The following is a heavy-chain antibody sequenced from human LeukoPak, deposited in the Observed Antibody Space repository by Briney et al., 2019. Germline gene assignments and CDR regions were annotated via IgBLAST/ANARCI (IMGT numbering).Heavy chain of an antibody. V-gene: IGHV1-18*01. J-gene: IGHJ4*02. CDR3: AKVGSNGYYYLNFDS. CDR1: GCTFTSYG. CDR2: ISAYNSNT. D-gene: IGHD3-22*01. Sequence: ASVKVSCKASGCTFTSYGINWVRQAPGQGLEWMGWISAYNSNTHYAQKLQGRVTMTTDTSTSTAYMEVRSLRSDDTAVYYCAKVGSNGYYYLNFDSWGQGTLVTVSS.